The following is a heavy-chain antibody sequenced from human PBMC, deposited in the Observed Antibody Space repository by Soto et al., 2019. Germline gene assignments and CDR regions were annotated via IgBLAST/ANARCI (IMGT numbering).Heavy chain of an antibody. J-gene: IGHJ6*03. CDR2: ISAYNGNT. V-gene: IGHV1-18*01. CDR3: ARVGLLRFPYYYYMDV. Sequence: ASVKVSCKASGYTFTSYGISWVRQAPGQGLEWMGWISAYNGNTNYAQKLQGRVTMTTDTSTSTAYMELRSLRSDDTAVYYCARVGLLRFPYYYYMDVWGKGTTVTVSS. CDR1: GYTFTSYG. D-gene: IGHD3-3*01.